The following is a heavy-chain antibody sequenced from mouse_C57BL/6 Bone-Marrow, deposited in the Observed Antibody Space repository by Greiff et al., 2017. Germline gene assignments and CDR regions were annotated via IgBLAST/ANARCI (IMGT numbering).Heavy chain of an antibody. CDR1: GYTFTDYY. Sequence: VQLQQSGPVLVKPGASVKMSCKASGYTFTDYYMNWVKQSHGKSLEWIGVINPYNGGTSYNQKFKGKATLTVDKSSSTAYMGLNSLTSEDSAVYYCARGDDYDAWFAYWGQGTLVTVSA. CDR3: ARGDDYDAWFAY. CDR2: INPYNGGT. V-gene: IGHV1-19*01. D-gene: IGHD2-4*01. J-gene: IGHJ3*01.